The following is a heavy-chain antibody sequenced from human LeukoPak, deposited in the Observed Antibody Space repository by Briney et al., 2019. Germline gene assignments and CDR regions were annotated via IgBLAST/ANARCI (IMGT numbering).Heavy chain of an antibody. CDR2: IYHSGST. CDR3: ARAGYCSGGSCPYSYYYYGMDV. D-gene: IGHD2-15*01. V-gene: IGHV4-4*02. CDR1: GGSISSSNW. J-gene: IGHJ6*02. Sequence: PSETLSLTCAVSGGSISSSNWWSWVRQPPGKGLEWIGEIYHSGSTNYNPSLKSRVTISVDKSKNQFSLKLSSVTAADTAVYYCARAGYCSGGSCPYSYYYYGMDVWGQGTTVTVSS.